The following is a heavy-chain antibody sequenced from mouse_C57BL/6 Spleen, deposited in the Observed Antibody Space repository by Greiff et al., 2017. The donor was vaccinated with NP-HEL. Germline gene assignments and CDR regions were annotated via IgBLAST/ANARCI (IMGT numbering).Heavy chain of an antibody. CDR2: INPNNGGT. Sequence: VQLQQSGPELVKPGASVKIPCKASGYTFTDYNMDWVKQSHGKSLEWIGDINPNNGGTIYNQKFKGKATLTVDKSSSTAYMELRSLTSEDTAVYYCATYSNHWYFDVWGTGTTVTVSS. D-gene: IGHD2-5*01. CDR3: ATYSNHWYFDV. J-gene: IGHJ1*03. CDR1: GYTFTDYN. V-gene: IGHV1-18*01.